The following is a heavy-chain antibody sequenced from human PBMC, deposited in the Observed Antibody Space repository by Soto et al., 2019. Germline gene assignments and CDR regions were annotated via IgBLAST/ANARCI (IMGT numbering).Heavy chain of an antibody. J-gene: IGHJ4*02. V-gene: IGHV4-31*03. Sequence: QVQLQESGPGLVKPSQTLSLTCSVSDDSITSGSFYWSWLRQSPGKGLEWIAYISSSGNTFYNPSLKSRITISVDTSRNPFSLDVTSVTVAESAVYYCARGRGDGDGYYLSDFDYWGQGTLVTVSS. CDR1: DDSITSGSFY. CDR3: ARGRGDGDGYYLSDFDY. D-gene: IGHD3-22*01. CDR2: ISSSGNT.